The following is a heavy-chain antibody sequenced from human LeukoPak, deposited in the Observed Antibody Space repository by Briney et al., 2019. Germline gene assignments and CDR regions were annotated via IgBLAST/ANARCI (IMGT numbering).Heavy chain of an antibody. V-gene: IGHV3-7*01. J-gene: IGHJ5*02. CDR2: IKQDGIGK. CDR1: GFPFREYW. D-gene: IGHD6-25*01. CDR3: GAASLS. Sequence: GGSLRLSCAASGFPFREYWMSWVRPAPGKGLEWVANIKQDGIGKNYVDSVKGRFTISRDNAKKSVFLQMSGLRVEDTAVYYCGAASLSWGQGSLVTVSS.